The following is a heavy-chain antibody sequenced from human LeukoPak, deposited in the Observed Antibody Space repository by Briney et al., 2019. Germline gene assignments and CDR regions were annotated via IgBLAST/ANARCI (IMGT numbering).Heavy chain of an antibody. CDR1: GFTIKNSA. D-gene: IGHD2-15*01. CDR3: ARAGGSSHADY. J-gene: IGHJ4*02. V-gene: IGHV3-23*01. CDR2: VSGADGTT. Sequence: GGSLRLSCVASGFTIKNSAMTWVRQAPGKGLEWVSGVSGADGTTYYADSVKGRFTISRDNSKNTLYLQMNSLRVEDTAVYYCARAGGSSHADYWGQGTLVTVSS.